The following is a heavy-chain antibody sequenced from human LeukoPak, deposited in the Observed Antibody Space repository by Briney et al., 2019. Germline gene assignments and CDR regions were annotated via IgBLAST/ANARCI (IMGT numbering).Heavy chain of an antibody. CDR2: ISAYNGNT. J-gene: IGHJ4*02. Sequence: ASVKVSCKASGYTFTSYGISWVRQAPGQGLEWMGWISAYNGNTNYAQKLQGRVTMTTDTSTSTAYMELRGLRSDDTAVYYCARGYCSSTSCYTIGYWGQGTLVTVSS. D-gene: IGHD2-2*02. CDR1: GYTFTSYG. V-gene: IGHV1-18*01. CDR3: ARGYCSSTSCYTIGY.